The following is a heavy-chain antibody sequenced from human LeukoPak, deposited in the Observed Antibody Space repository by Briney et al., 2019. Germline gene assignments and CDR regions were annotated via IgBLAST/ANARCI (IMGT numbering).Heavy chain of an antibody. CDR2: IYYSGIT. CDR3: ARHAISMTSDY. J-gene: IGHJ4*02. CDR1: GGSISSSSYY. Sequence: SETLSLTCTVSGGSISSSSYYWDWIRQPPGKGLEWTGTIYYSGITYYNPSLRSRVTISVDTSKNQFSLRLSSVTAADTAVYYCARHAISMTSDYWGQGTLVIVSS. D-gene: IGHD3-22*01. V-gene: IGHV4-39*01.